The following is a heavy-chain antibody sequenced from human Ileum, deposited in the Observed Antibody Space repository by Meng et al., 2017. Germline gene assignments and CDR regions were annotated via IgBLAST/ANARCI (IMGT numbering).Heavy chain of an antibody. D-gene: IGHD4-17*01. CDR1: GFTFNNYW. CDR3: ARDATRGGDFDY. J-gene: IGHJ4*02. V-gene: IGHV3-7*01. Sequence: GGSLRLSCVASGFTFNNYWMSWVRQAPGKGLEWVAQISKDGSEKYYADSVKGRFTLSRDNAKISLDLQMNSLRAEETAIYYCARDATRGGDFDYWGQGTLVTVSS. CDR2: ISKDGSEK.